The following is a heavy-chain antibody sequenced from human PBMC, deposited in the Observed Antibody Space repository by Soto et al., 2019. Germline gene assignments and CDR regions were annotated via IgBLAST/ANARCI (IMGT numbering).Heavy chain of an antibody. CDR3: ARENYYDSSHHFDY. Sequence: SETLSLTCTVSGGSISSGDYYWSWIRQPPGKGLEWIGYIYYSGSTYYNPSLKSRVTISLDTSKNQFSLKLSSVTAADTAVYYCARENYYDSSHHFDYWGQGTLVTVSS. CDR1: GGSISSGDYY. V-gene: IGHV4-30-4*02. CDR2: IYYSGST. J-gene: IGHJ4*02. D-gene: IGHD3-22*01.